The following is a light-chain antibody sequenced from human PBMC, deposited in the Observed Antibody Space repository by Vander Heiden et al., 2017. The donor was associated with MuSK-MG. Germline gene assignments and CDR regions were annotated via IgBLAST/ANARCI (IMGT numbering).Light chain of an antibody. J-gene: IGLJ3*02. CDR2: AAS. V-gene: IGLV2-23*01. CDR3: CSYAGSSTWV. Sequence: SALTQLAFVFASHGQSITLVCTGTSADFVSYNLVSWYQQHPCKAPKLMIYAASKRPSGVSNRFSGSKSGNTASLTISGLQAEDEADYYCCSYAGSSTWVFGGGTKLTVL. CDR1: SADFVSYNL.